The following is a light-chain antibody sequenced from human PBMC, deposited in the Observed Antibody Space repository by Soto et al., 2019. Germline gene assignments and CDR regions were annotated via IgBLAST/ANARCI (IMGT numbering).Light chain of an antibody. CDR3: QAWDSSTYVV. CDR1: KLGDKY. J-gene: IGLJ2*01. CDR2: QDS. V-gene: IGLV3-1*01. Sequence: SYELTQPPSVSVSPGQTASITCSGAKLGDKYACWYQQKPGQSPVLVIYQDSKRPSGIPERFSGSNSGNTATLTISGTQAVDEADYYCQAWDSSTYVVFGGGTKLTVL.